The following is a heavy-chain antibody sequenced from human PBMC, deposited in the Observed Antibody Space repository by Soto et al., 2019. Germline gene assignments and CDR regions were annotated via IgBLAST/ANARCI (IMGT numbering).Heavy chain of an antibody. J-gene: IGHJ4*02. CDR1: GFTFSSYC. CDR3: AKDKVVAATYFDY. D-gene: IGHD2-15*01. V-gene: IGHV3-30*18. CDR2: ISYDGSNK. Sequence: GGSLSLSCASSGFTFSSYCMHWVRQDPGKGLEWVAVISYDGSNKYYADSVKGRFTISRDNSKNTLYLQMNSLRAEDTAVYYCAKDKVVAATYFDYWGQGTLVTVSS.